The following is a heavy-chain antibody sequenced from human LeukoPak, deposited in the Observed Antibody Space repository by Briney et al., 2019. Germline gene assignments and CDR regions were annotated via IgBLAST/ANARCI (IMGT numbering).Heavy chain of an antibody. Sequence: GGSLRLSCAASGFTYSTYSMTWVRQGPGKGLEWVSSIYPSGDSTFYADSVKGRFTISRDNSKNTLYLQMSSLRTEDTAIYYCAKDVVPDSGWDLDYWGQGTLVTVSS. V-gene: IGHV3-23*01. J-gene: IGHJ4*02. CDR3: AKDVVPDSGWDLDY. CDR1: GFTYSTYS. CDR2: IYPSGDST. D-gene: IGHD6-19*01.